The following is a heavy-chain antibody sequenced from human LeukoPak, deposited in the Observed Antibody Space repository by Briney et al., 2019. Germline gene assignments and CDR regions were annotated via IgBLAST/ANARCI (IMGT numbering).Heavy chain of an antibody. CDR2: IYSGGST. CDR3: ARGAQGLRSAFDI. CDR1: GFTVSSNY. J-gene: IGHJ3*02. D-gene: IGHD4-17*01. Sequence: GGSLRLSCAASGFTVSSNYMSWVRQAPGKGLEWVSVIYSGGSTYYADSVKGRFTISRDNSKNTLYLQMNSLRAEDTAVYYCARGAQGLRSAFDIWGQGTMVTVSS. V-gene: IGHV3-53*05.